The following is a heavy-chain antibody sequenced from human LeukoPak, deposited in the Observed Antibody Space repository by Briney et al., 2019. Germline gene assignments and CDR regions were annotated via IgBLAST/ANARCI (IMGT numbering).Heavy chain of an antibody. J-gene: IGHJ4*02. CDR3: AREAVQEPGDYYGSGSYQDY. CDR1: GFTFSSYW. CDR2: INSDGSST. Sequence: GGSLRLSCAASGFTFSSYWMHWVRQAPGKGLVWVSRINSDGSSTSYADSVKGRFTISRDNAKNTLYLQMNSLRAEDTAVYYCAREAVQEPGDYYGSGSYQDYWGQGTLVTVSS. D-gene: IGHD3-10*01. V-gene: IGHV3-74*01.